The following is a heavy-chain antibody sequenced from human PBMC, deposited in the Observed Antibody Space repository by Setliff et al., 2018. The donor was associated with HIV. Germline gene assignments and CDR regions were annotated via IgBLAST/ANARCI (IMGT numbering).Heavy chain of an antibody. CDR2: IYYSVTT. CDR3: ARHQYYNFWSGFDY. J-gene: IGHJ4*02. D-gene: IGHD3-3*01. CDR1: GYSISSGYY. Sequence: SETLSLTCAVSGYSISSGYYWDWIRQPPGKGLEWIGGIYYSVTTYYNPSLKSRVTISVDTSKNQFSLKLNSVTAADTAVYYCARHQYYNFWSGFDYWGQGTLVTVSS. V-gene: IGHV4-38-2*01.